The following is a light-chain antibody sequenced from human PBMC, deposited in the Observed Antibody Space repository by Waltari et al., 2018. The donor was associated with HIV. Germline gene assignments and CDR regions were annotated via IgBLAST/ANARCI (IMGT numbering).Light chain of an antibody. CDR3: QMYNSAPYT. J-gene: IGKJ2*01. CDR1: QGIANH. CDR2: AAS. V-gene: IGKV1-27*01. Sequence: DIQLTQPPSSLSASVGDRVTITCRASQGIANHLAWYQQKPGKVPNLLIYAASTLQSGVPSRSSGGGSVTVFTLTISSLQPEDDASYYCQMYNSAPYTFGQGTRLEIK.